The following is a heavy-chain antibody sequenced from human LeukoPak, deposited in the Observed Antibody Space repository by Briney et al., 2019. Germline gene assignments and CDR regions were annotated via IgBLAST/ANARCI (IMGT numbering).Heavy chain of an antibody. J-gene: IGHJ4*02. CDR3: AKVDGGGTGIDY. D-gene: IGHD1-14*01. CDR2: ISGSGGST. CDR1: GFTFSSYA. V-gene: IGHV3-23*01. Sequence: PGGTLRLSCAASGFTFSSYAMSWVRQAPGKGLEWVSAISGSGGSTYYADSVKGRFTISRDNSKNTLYLQMNSLRAEDTAVYYCAKVDGGGTGIDYWGQGTLVTVSS.